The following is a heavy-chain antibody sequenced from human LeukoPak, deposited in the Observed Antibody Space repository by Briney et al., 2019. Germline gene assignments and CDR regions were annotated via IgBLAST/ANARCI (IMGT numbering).Heavy chain of an antibody. Sequence: PSETLSLTCTVSGGSISSYYWSWIRQPPGKGLEWIGYIYYSGSTNYNPSLKSRVTISVDTSKNQFSLKLSSVTAADTAVYYCARLWFGETRYYYMDVWGKGTTVTVSS. D-gene: IGHD3-10*01. CDR3: ARLWFGETRYYYMDV. J-gene: IGHJ6*03. CDR2: IYYSGST. V-gene: IGHV4-59*01. CDR1: GGSISSYY.